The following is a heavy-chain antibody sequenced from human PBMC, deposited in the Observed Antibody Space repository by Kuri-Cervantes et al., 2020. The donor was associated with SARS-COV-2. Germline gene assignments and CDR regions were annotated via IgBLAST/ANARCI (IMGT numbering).Heavy chain of an antibody. V-gene: IGHV4-34*01. CDR2: INHSGST. CDR1: GGSFSGYY. CDR3: ARGLFYFDY. J-gene: IGHJ4*02. Sequence: SETLSLTCAVYGGSFSGYYWSWIRQPPGKGLEWIGEINHSGSTNYNPSLKSRVTISVDTSKNQFSLKLSSVTAADTAVYYCARGLFYFDYWGQGTLVPSPQ.